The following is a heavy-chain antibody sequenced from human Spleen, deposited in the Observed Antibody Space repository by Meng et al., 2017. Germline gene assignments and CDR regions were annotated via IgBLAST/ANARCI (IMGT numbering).Heavy chain of an antibody. Sequence: QVRLEESGPGLVKPWWTLSLTCAVSGDSISRRDWWSWVRQPPGKGLEWIGEISQSGRTNYNPSLKSRVTISVDKSKNQFSLKLSSVTAADTAVYYCARGGRSGWTRRYFDLWGRGTLVTVSS. CDR1: GDSISRRDW. J-gene: IGHJ2*01. CDR2: ISQSGRT. CDR3: ARGGRSGWTRRYFDL. V-gene: IGHV4-4*02. D-gene: IGHD6-19*01.